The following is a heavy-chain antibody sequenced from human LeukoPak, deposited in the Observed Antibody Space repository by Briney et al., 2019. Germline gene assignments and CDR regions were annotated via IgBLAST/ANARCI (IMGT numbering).Heavy chain of an antibody. V-gene: IGHV3-7*03. Sequence: GGSLRLSCAASGFTFSSYWMSWVRQAPGKGLEWVANIKQDGSEKYYVDSVKGRFTISRDNAKNSLYLQMNSLRAEDTALYYCAKDANVRDGYNRELDYWGQGTLVTVSS. CDR3: AKDANVRDGYNRELDY. CDR2: IKQDGSEK. D-gene: IGHD5-24*01. J-gene: IGHJ4*02. CDR1: GFTFSSYW.